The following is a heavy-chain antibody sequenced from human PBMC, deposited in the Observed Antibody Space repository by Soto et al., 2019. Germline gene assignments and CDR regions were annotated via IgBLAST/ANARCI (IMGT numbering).Heavy chain of an antibody. CDR2: ISYDGSNQ. CDR3: AKDQASGQGSFDS. Sequence: GGSLRLSCAASGFTFNIYGMRWVRQAPDKGLEWVALISYDGSNQYYADSVKGRFTISRDNSKNTLFLQMNSLRADDTAVYYCAKDQASGQGSFDSWGQGTLVTVSS. J-gene: IGHJ4*02. CDR1: GFTFNIYG. V-gene: IGHV3-30*18.